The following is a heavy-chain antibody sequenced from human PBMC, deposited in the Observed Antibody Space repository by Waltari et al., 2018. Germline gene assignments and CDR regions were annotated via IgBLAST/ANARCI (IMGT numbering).Heavy chain of an antibody. V-gene: IGHV3-7*03. CDR3: GRGKYGMDV. CDR1: GFSFTSYW. CDR2: RKQDGSEK. J-gene: IGHJ6*02. Sequence: EVQLVESGGGLVQPGGSLRLSCVASGFSFTSYWMSWVRQAPGKGLEWVANRKQDGSEKYYVDSVKGRFTISRDNAKNSLHLQMNRLRDEDTAVYYCGRGKYGMDVWGQGTTVSVSS.